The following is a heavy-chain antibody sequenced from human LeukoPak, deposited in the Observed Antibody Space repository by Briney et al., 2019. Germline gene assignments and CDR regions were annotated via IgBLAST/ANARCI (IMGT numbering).Heavy chain of an antibody. CDR1: GYTFTIYY. Sequence: ASVKVSCKASGYTFTIYYMHWVRQAPGQGLGWMGIINPSGGSTSYAQKFQGRVTMTRDMSTSTVYMELSSLRSEDTAVYYCARGVWWELRAFDIWGQGTMVTVSS. CDR2: INPSGGST. V-gene: IGHV1-46*01. CDR3: ARGVWWELRAFDI. J-gene: IGHJ3*02. D-gene: IGHD1-26*01.